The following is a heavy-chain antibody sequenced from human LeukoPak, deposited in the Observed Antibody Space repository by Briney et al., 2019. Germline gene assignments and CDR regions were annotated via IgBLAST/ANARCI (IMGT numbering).Heavy chain of an antibody. J-gene: IGHJ4*02. D-gene: IGHD2/OR15-2a*01. Sequence: GGSLRLSCAASGNYWMHWVRQAPGKGLVWVSHIDSDGSWTSYADSVKGRFTISKDNAKNTVYLQMNSLRAEDTAVYYCVSFYETYWGRGTLVTASS. V-gene: IGHV3-74*01. CDR3: VSFYETY. CDR2: IDSDGSWT. CDR1: GNYW.